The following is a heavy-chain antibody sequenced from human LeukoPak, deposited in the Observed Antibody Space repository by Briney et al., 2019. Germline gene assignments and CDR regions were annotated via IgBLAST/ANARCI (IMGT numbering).Heavy chain of an antibody. CDR3: ARDTRSGWYSSRFDP. Sequence: GASVRVSCKASGYTFTGYYMHWVRQAPGQGLEWMGWINPNSGGTNYAQKFQGRVTMTRDTSISTAYMELRRLRSDDTAVCYCARDTRSGWYSSRFDPWGQGTLVTVSS. D-gene: IGHD6-19*01. CDR1: GYTFTGYY. CDR2: INPNSGGT. J-gene: IGHJ5*02. V-gene: IGHV1-2*02.